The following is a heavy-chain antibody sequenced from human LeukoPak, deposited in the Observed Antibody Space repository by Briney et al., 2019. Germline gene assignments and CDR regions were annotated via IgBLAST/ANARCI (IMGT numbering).Heavy chain of an antibody. Sequence: QALGSLRLSCAASGVTFSSYWMHSVRQAPGEGLGWVSRINIDGSSTNYAESVKGRVTISRDNAKNTLYLQMNSLRAEETAVYYCARDPDPLRLRYFAWHHYFHYRRQRTLLSVYS. CDR1: GVTFSSYW. D-gene: IGHD3-9*01. CDR3: ARDPDPLRLRYFAWHHYFHY. CDR2: INIDGSST. V-gene: IGHV3-74*01. J-gene: IGHJ4*02.